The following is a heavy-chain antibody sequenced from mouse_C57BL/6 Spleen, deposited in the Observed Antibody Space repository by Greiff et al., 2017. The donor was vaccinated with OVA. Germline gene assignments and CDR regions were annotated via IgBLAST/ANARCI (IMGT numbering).Heavy chain of an antibody. CDR1: GYSFTGYY. J-gene: IGHJ2*01. CDR2: INPSTGGT. Sequence: EVQLQQSGPELVKPGASVKISCKASGYSFTGYYMNWVKQSPEKSLEWIGEINPSTGGTTYNQKFKAKATLTVDKSSSTAYMQLKSLTSEDSAVYYCARSNYYGSSYSDYWGQGTTLTVSS. D-gene: IGHD1-1*01. V-gene: IGHV1-42*01. CDR3: ARSNYYGSSYSDY.